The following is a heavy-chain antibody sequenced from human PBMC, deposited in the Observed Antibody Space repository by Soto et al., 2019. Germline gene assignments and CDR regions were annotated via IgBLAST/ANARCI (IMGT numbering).Heavy chain of an antibody. Sequence: GGSLRLSRAASGFTFSSYSMNWVRQAPGKGLEWVSSISSSSSYIYYADSVKGRFTISRDNAKNSLYLQMNSLRAEDTAVYYCARDQREGIDYWGQGTLVTVSS. CDR1: GFTFSSYS. V-gene: IGHV3-21*01. J-gene: IGHJ4*02. D-gene: IGHD1-1*01. CDR3: ARDQREGIDY. CDR2: ISSSSSYI.